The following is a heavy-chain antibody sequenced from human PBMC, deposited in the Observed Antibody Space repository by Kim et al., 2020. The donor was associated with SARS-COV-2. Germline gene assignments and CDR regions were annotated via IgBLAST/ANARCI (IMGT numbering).Heavy chain of an antibody. Sequence: GGSLRLSCAASGFPFSHFAMNWVRQGPGKGLEWVSGISGSGATSLYGDSVKGRFTVSRDNSENTLFLEMKSLRAEDTAVYYCVKDGGIALGEVDYLDSWGQGTLVSVSS. V-gene: IGHV3-23*02. CDR2: ISGSGATS. D-gene: IGHD6-19*01. CDR3: VKDGGIALGEVDYLDS. CDR1: GFPFSHFA. J-gene: IGHJ4*02.